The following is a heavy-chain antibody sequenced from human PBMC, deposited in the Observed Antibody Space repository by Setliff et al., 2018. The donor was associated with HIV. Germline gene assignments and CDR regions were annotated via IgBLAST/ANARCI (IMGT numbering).Heavy chain of an antibody. Sequence: ASVKVSCKASGYSLTDFYIHWVRQAPGQGLEWMGWITPNSGGTEYAGKFQGRVTLTRDTSINTAYMEVTRLTSDDTAVYYCAGVSSQFSEWRKDSFEYWGRGSLVTVSS. V-gene: IGHV1-2*02. D-gene: IGHD3-3*01. CDR2: ITPNSGGT. CDR1: GYSLTDFY. J-gene: IGHJ4*02. CDR3: AGVSSQFSEWRKDSFEY.